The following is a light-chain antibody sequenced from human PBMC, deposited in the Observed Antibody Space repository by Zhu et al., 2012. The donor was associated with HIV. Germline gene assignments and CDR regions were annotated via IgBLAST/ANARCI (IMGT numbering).Light chain of an antibody. Sequence: EIVLTQSPGTLSLSPGERATLSCRASQSVSSSYLAWYQQKPGQAPRLLIYGASTRATGITDQFSGSGSGTDFTLTIRRLDPEDFAVYYCQHYGAAPWTFGQGTKVEIK. CDR1: QSVSSSY. V-gene: IGKV3-20*01. J-gene: IGKJ1*01. CDR2: GAS. CDR3: QHYGAAPWT.